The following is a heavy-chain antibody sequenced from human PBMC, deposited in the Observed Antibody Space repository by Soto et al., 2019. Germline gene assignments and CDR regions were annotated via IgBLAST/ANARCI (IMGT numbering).Heavy chain of an antibody. CDR1: GYTFSNYD. V-gene: IGHV1-8*01. CDR3: AKASRKGSAIDFDY. D-gene: IGHD3-10*01. J-gene: IGHJ4*02. Sequence: QVQLVQSGAELKKPGASVKVSCKASGYTFSNYDMNWVRQATGQGPEWIGWVNPNNGDTGYAQKFQGRVTLTTDISTPTAYMELTSLRSEDTAIYYCAKASRKGSAIDFDYWGQGTLITVSS. CDR2: VNPNNGDT.